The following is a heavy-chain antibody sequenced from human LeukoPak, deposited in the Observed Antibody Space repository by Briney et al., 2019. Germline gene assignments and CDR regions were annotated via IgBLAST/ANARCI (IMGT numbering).Heavy chain of an antibody. Sequence: SGPTLFQPPPTLTLTCTFSGFSPGTGGVGVGWIRQPPGKALEWLTLIYWDDDKRYSPSLKSRLTITKDTSNNQVVLTMTNMDPVDTATYYCAHRFCSSTGCHDAFDLWGQGTMVTVSS. D-gene: IGHD2-2*01. V-gene: IGHV2-5*02. CDR2: IYWDDDK. CDR1: GFSPGTGGVG. J-gene: IGHJ3*01. CDR3: AHRFCSSTGCHDAFDL.